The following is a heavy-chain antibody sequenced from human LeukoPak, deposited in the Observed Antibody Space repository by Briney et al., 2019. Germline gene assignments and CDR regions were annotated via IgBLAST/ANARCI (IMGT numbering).Heavy chain of an antibody. V-gene: IGHV4-39*07. CDR2: IYYSGST. D-gene: IGHD4-23*01. Sequence: SETLSLTCTVSGGSISSSSYYWGWIRQPPGKGLEWTGSIYYSGSTYYNPSLKSRVTISVDTSKNQFSLKLSSVTAADTAVYYCASHAAGKYFDYWGQGTLVTVSS. CDR1: GGSISSSSYY. CDR3: ASHAAGKYFDY. J-gene: IGHJ4*02.